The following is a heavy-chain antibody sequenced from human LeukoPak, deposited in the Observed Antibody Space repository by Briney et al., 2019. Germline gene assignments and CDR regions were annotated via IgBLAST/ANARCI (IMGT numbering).Heavy chain of an antibody. Sequence: ASVKVSCKASRQTFTGYYMHWVRQAPGQGLEWMGWINPNSGGTNYAQKFQGRVTMTTDTSISTVYMELSRLRSDDTAVYYCATTLSFSSSGWPRENFQHWGQGTLLTVSS. CDR3: ATTLSFSSSGWPRENFQH. J-gene: IGHJ1*01. D-gene: IGHD6-19*01. V-gene: IGHV1-2*02. CDR1: RQTFTGYY. CDR2: INPNSGGT.